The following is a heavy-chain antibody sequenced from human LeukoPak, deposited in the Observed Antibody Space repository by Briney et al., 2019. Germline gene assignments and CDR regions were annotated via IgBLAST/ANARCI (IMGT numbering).Heavy chain of an antibody. CDR1: GYTFTSYG. CDR3: ARTEIAVAGTGGDYYYYYGMDV. CDR2: ISADNGNT. D-gene: IGHD6-13*01. J-gene: IGHJ6*02. V-gene: IGHV1-18*01. Sequence: ASVKVSCKASGYTFTSYGISWVRQAPGQGLEWMGCISADNGNTNYAQKFQGRVTMTTDTSTSTAYIELRSLRSDDSAVYYCARTEIAVAGTGGDYYYYYGMDVWGQGTTVTVSS.